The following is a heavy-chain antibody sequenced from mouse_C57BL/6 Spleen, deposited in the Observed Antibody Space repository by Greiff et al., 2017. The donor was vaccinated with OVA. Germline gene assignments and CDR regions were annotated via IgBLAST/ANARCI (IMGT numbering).Heavy chain of an antibody. CDR3: ARGWDCDFDV. CDR2: ISNLAYSI. D-gene: IGHD4-1*01. V-gene: IGHV5-15*01. Sequence: EVQGVEPGGGLVQPGGSLKLSCAASGFTFSDYGMAWVRQAPGKGPEWVAFISNLAYSIYYADTVTGRFPISRENAKNTLNLEMSSLRSEDTAMYYSARGWDCDFDVWGTGTTVTVSS. J-gene: IGHJ1*03. CDR1: GFTFSDYG.